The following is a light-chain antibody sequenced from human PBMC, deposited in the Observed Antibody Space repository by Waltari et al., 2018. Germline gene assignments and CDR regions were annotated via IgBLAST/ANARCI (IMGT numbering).Light chain of an antibody. CDR2: EDT. J-gene: IGLJ2*01. V-gene: IGLV3-10*01. Sequence: SYELTQPPSVSVSPGQTATITCSGDLLTKKFTYWFQQKSGQAPVMGIYEDTKRLSAIPERFSGSSSGPTAALTITGAQVEDEADYYCYSTDIFRSERGVFGGGTKLLVL. CDR3: YSTDIFRSERGV. CDR1: LLTKKF.